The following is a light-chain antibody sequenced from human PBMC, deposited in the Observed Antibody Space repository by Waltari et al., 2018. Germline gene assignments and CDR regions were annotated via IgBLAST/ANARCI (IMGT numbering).Light chain of an antibody. CDR1: QSVLYSSNHKNY. CDR3: QRYLSTPPT. J-gene: IGKJ1*01. V-gene: IGKV4-1*01. CDR2: WAS. Sequence: DIVMTQSPDSLAVSLGERATINCNSSQSVLYSSNHKNYLAWYTQEPGQPPKRLIYWASNRESWVPDRFSGSGSGTDFTLTISSLQAEDVAVYYCQRYLSTPPTFGQGTKVEIK.